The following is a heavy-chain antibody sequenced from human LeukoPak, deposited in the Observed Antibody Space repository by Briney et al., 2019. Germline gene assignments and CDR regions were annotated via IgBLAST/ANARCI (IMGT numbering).Heavy chain of an antibody. CDR3: AREVVTIFGVVIPAFDY. D-gene: IGHD3-3*01. CDR2: VFYSGST. V-gene: IGHV4-31*03. Sequence: SQTLSLTCTVSGGSISDAAYYWSWIRQHPGEGLEWIGYVFYSGSTSYNPSLKSRVTISVDTSKNQFSLKLTSVTAADTAVYYCAREVVTIFGVVIPAFDYWGQGTLVTVSS. CDR1: GGSISDAAYY. J-gene: IGHJ4*02.